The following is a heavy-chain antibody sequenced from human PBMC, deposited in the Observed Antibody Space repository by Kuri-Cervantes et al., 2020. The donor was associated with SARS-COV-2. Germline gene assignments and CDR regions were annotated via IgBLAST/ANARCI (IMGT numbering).Heavy chain of an antibody. CDR3: ARDRGKIAACIYYYYGMDV. CDR1: GFTFSSYS. Sequence: GGSLRLSCAASGFTFSSYSMNWVRQAPGKGLEWVSSISSSSSYIYYADSVKGRFTISRDNAKNSLYLQMNSLRAEDTAVYYCARDRGKIAACIYYYYGMDVWGQGTTVTVSS. D-gene: IGHD6-6*01. V-gene: IGHV3-21*01. CDR2: ISSSSSYI. J-gene: IGHJ6*02.